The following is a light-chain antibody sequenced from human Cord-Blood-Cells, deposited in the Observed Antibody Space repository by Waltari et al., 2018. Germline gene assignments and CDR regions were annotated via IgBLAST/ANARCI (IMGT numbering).Light chain of an antibody. V-gene: IGKV3-15*01. CDR2: GPS. CDR1: RSVSSN. CDR3: QQYNNWPPIT. Sequence: EIVMTQSPATLSVSPGERATLPCRASRSVSSNLAWYQQKPGQAPRLVIYGPSPRATGIPASFSGRGSGTEFTLTISCLQSEDLAVYYGQQYNNWPPITFGQGTRLEIK. J-gene: IGKJ5*01.